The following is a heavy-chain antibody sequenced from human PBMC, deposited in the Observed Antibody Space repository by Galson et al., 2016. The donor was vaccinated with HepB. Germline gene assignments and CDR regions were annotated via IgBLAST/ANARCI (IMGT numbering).Heavy chain of an antibody. Sequence: SVKVSCKAYEYTFIDYYVHWVRQAPGHGLEWMGWINPKTGGTKYAQKFQGRVSMTRDTSVSTAYLEVIRLRSDDTAVFYCLVDDFWGQGTLVTVSS. J-gene: IGHJ4*02. CDR1: EYTFIDYY. D-gene: IGHD3/OR15-3a*01. CDR3: LVDDF. CDR2: INPKTGGT. V-gene: IGHV1-2*02.